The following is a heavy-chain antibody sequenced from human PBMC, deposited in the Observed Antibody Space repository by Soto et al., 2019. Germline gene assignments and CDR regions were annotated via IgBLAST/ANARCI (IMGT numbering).Heavy chain of an antibody. J-gene: IGHJ4*02. D-gene: IGHD4-17*01. Sequence: PSETLSLTCTVSGGSISSYYWSWIRQPPGKGLEWIGYIYYSGSTNYNPSLKSRVTISVDTSKNQFSLKLSSVTAEDTAVYYCAKEVEPIGLPLFDSWGQGTQVTVSS. CDR3: AKEVEPIGLPLFDS. CDR2: IYYSGST. CDR1: GGSISSYY. V-gene: IGHV4-59*12.